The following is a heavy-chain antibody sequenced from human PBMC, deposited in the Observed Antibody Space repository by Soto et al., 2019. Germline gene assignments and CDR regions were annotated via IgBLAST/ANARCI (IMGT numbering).Heavy chain of an antibody. CDR1: GFTFSSFT. CDR2: ISSISYI. J-gene: IGHJ4*02. Sequence: PGGSLRLSCVVSGFTFSSFTMNWVRQAPGKGLEWVSSISSISYIYYAGSVKGRFTISRDNAKNSLYLQMNSLRAEDTAVYYCARGPTSGTYVYWGQGTLVTVSS. CDR3: ARGPTSGTYVY. D-gene: IGHD1-26*01. V-gene: IGHV3-21*06.